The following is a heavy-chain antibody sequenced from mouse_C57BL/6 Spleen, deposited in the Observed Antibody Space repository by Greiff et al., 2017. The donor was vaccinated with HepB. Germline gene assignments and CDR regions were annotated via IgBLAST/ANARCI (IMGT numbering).Heavy chain of an antibody. CDR1: GFTFSSYG. CDR3: ARLTAQATAWFAY. D-gene: IGHD3-2*02. V-gene: IGHV5-6*01. J-gene: IGHJ3*01. Sequence: DVHLVESGGDLVKPGGSLKLSCAASGFTFSSYGMSWVRQTPDKRLEWVATISSGGSYTYYPDSVKGRFTISRDNAKNTLYLQMSSLKSEDTAMYYCARLTAQATAWFAYWGQGTLVTVSA. CDR2: ISSGGSYT.